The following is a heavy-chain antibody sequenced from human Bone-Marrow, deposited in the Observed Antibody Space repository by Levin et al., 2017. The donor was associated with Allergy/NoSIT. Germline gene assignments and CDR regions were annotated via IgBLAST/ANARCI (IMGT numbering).Heavy chain of an antibody. CDR3: ARELYNWNWFDP. J-gene: IGHJ5*02. Sequence: PGGSLRLSCAASGFTFSNYYMTWIRQAPGKGLEWVANIKQDGSEKYYVDSVKGRFIISRDNAKNSLYLQMNSLRAEDTAVYYCARELYNWNWFDPWGQGTLVTVSS. CDR1: GFTFSNYY. CDR2: IKQDGSEK. V-gene: IGHV3-7*01. D-gene: IGHD1-20*01.